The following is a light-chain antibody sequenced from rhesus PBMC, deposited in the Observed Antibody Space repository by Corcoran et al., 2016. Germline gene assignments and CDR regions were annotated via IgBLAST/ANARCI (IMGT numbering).Light chain of an antibody. Sequence: DIVMTQTPLSLPVTPGEPASISCRSSQSLLDSEDGNTYLDWYLPKPGQSPQLLIYEVSNRASGVPERLSGSGSDIDFTLKISRVEAEDVGIYYCMQGIEFPPWTFGQGTKVEIK. J-gene: IGKJ1*01. V-gene: IGKV2-104*02. CDR3: MQGIEFPPWT. CDR1: QSLLDSEDGNTY. CDR2: EVS.